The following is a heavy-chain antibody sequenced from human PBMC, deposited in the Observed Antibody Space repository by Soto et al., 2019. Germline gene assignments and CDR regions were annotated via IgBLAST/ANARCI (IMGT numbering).Heavy chain of an antibody. CDR3: AKGGEYVARTDY. Sequence: GGSLRLSCAASGFTFSSYGMHWVRQAPGKGLEWVAVISYDGSNKYYADSVKGRFTISRDNSKNTLYLQMNSLRAEDRAVYYCAKGGEYVARTDYWGQGTLVTVSS. CDR2: ISYDGSNK. D-gene: IGHD6-19*01. V-gene: IGHV3-30*18. J-gene: IGHJ4*02. CDR1: GFTFSSYG.